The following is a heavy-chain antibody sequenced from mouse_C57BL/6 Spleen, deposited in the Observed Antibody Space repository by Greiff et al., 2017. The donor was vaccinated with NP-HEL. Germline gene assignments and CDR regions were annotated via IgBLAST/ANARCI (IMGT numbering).Heavy chain of an antibody. J-gene: IGHJ1*03. D-gene: IGHD1-1*01. V-gene: IGHV1-7*01. CDR3: ASLYYYGSSYDV. CDR1: GYTFTSYW. Sequence: VQLQQSGAELAKPGASVKLSCKASGYTFTSYWMHWVKQRPGQGLEWIGYINPSSGYTKYNQKFKDKATLTAEKSSSTAYMQLSSLTYEDSAVYYCASLYYYGSSYDVRGTGTTVTVSS. CDR2: INPSSGYT.